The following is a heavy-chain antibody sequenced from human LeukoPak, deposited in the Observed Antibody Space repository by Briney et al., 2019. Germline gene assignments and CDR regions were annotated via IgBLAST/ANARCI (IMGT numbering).Heavy chain of an antibody. D-gene: IGHD1-26*01. CDR1: GFTFSSYA. CDR3: AKHGASYYYYYMDV. CDR2: ISGSGGTT. J-gene: IGHJ6*03. Sequence: GGSLRLSCAASGFTFSSYAMSWVRQAPGKGLDWVSSISGSGGTTCYADSVKGRFTISRDNSKNTLFLQMNSLRAEDTAVYYCAKHGASYYYYYMDVWGKGTTVTVSS. V-gene: IGHV3-23*01.